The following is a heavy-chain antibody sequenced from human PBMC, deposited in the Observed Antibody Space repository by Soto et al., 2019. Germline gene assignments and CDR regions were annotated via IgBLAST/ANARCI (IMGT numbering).Heavy chain of an antibody. CDR1: GFTFSSYA. CDR2: ISYDGSNK. D-gene: IGHD1-20*01. J-gene: IGHJ4*02. CDR3: ARVDITATPDY. V-gene: IGHV3-30-3*01. Sequence: QVQLVESGGGVVQPGRSLRLSCAASGFTFSSYAMHWVRQAPDKGLEWVAVISYDGSNKYYADSVKGRFTISRDNSTNTLYLQMNSLRAEDTAVYYCARVDITATPDYWGQGTLVTVSS.